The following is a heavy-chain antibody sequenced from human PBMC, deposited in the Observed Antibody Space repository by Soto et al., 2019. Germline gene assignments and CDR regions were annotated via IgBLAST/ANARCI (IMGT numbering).Heavy chain of an antibody. CDR3: AREGLIGEMDTIRPLYYYGMDV. CDR1: GFTFSSYE. J-gene: IGHJ6*02. Sequence: EVQLVESGGGLVQPGGSLRLSCAASGFTFSSYEMNWVRQAPGKGLEWVSYISSSGSTIYYADSVKGRFTISRDNAKNSLYLQMNSLRAEDTAVYYCAREGLIGEMDTIRPLYYYGMDVWGQGTTVTVSS. V-gene: IGHV3-48*03. D-gene: IGHD3-10*01. CDR2: ISSSGSTI.